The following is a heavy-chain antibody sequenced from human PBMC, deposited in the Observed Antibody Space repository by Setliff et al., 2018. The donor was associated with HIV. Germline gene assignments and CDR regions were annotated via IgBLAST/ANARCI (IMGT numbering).Heavy chain of an antibody. CDR3: ARRKSGEDWLDP. Sequence: PSETLSLTCTVSGDSISSLGYYWGWIRQPPGKGLEWIGIINNSGKTFYNPSLKSRITMSVDTSKNQFSLKLNSVTAADTATYYCARRKSGEDWLDPWGQGTLVTVSS. V-gene: IGHV4-39*01. J-gene: IGHJ5*02. CDR1: GDSISSLGYY. D-gene: IGHD5-12*01. CDR2: INNSGKT.